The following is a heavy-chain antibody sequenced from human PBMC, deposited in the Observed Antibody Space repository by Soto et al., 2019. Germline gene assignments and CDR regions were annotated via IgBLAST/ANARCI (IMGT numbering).Heavy chain of an antibody. Sequence: QITLKESGPTLVKPTQTLTLTCTFSGFSLSTSGVGVGWIRQPPGKALEWLALIYWDDDKRYSPSLKSRLTITKDPSKNQVVLTMTNMDPVDTATYYCAHSTGYNAVGAFDILGQGTMVTVSS. CDR1: GFSLSTSGVG. J-gene: IGHJ3*02. V-gene: IGHV2-5*02. D-gene: IGHD5-12*01. CDR2: IYWDDDK. CDR3: AHSTGYNAVGAFDI.